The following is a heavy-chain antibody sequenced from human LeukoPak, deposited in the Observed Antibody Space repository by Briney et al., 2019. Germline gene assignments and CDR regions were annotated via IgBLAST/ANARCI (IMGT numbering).Heavy chain of an antibody. CDR2: IYIAGNT. CDR3: ARALSNYYHMDV. CDR1: GFNVSDSY. V-gene: IGHV3-66*02. Sequence: GGSLRLSCEASGFNVSDSYMSWVRQAPGKGLEWVSVIYIAGNTYYTDSVKGRFTISRDNSKNTLCLQMNSLRAEDTAVYYCARALSNYYHMDVWGKGTTVIVSS. J-gene: IGHJ6*03. D-gene: IGHD3-16*02.